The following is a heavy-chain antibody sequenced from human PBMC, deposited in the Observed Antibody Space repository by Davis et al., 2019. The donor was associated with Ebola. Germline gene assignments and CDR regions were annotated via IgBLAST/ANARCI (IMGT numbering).Heavy chain of an antibody. J-gene: IGHJ4*02. D-gene: IGHD5/OR15-5a*01. CDR2: ISGVGYNP. CDR1: GFTFSSYA. CDR3: ATCGFCVSTSGVDY. Sequence: GESLKISCAASGFTFSSYAMSWVRQAPGKGLEWVSGISGVGYNPYHADSVKGRFTISRDNSKNTLYLQMNSLSGDDTALYYCATCGFCVSTSGVDYWGQGTLVTVSS. V-gene: IGHV3-23*01.